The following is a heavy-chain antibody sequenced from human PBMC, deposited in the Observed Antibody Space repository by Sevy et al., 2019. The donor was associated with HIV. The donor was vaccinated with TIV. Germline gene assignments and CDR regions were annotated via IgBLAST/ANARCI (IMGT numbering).Heavy chain of an antibody. CDR1: GFIFGDYG. Sequence: GGSLRLSCTASGFIFGDYGMSWVRQAPGKGLEWIAFFKSKIHGGTTENAVSVKGRFTISREDSKNIVYLQMSNLKTEDTAVYYCTRWSGSQSIFDYWGQGTLVTVSS. CDR3: TRWSGSQSIFDY. D-gene: IGHD1-26*01. J-gene: IGHJ4*02. CDR2: FKSKIHGGTT. V-gene: IGHV3-49*04.